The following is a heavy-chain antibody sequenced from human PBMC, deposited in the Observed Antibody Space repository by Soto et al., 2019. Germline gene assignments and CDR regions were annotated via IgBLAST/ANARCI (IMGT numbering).Heavy chain of an antibody. CDR2: FDPEDGET. V-gene: IGHV1-24*01. CDR3: ATDRMGITMVRGAGMDV. CDR1: GYTLTELS. J-gene: IGHJ6*02. D-gene: IGHD3-10*01. Sequence: ASVKVSCKVSGYTLTELSMHWGRQAPGKGLEWMGSFDPEDGETIYAQKFQGRVTMTEDTSTDTAYMELSSLRSEDTAVYYCATDRMGITMVRGAGMDVWGQGTTVTVSS.